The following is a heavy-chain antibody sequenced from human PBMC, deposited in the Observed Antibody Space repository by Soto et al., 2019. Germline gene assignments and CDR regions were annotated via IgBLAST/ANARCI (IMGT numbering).Heavy chain of an antibody. D-gene: IGHD2-15*01. CDR2: ISYDGNNK. Sequence: QVQLVESGGGVVQPGRSKRLSCAASGFTFSSYAMYWVRQAPGKGLEWVAVISYDGNNKYYADSVKGRFTISRDNSKNTLYLQMNSLRAEDTAVYYCARAGCDGGSCYTLVGLRYGMDVWGQGTTVTVSS. J-gene: IGHJ6*02. V-gene: IGHV3-30-3*01. CDR3: ARAGCDGGSCYTLVGLRYGMDV. CDR1: GFTFSSYA.